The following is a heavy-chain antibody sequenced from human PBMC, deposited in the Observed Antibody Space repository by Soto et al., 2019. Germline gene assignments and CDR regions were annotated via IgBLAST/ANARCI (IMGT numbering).Heavy chain of an antibody. J-gene: IGHJ1*01. V-gene: IGHV4-31*02. CDR2: IYYSGST. CDR3: ARVRNYDIFFFCLYGAHSDVHYF. Sequence: RKWIGYIYYSGSTYYNPSLKSRVTISVDTSKNQFSLKLSSVTAADTAVDYWARVRNYDIFFFCLYGAHSDVHYF. D-gene: IGHD3-9*01.